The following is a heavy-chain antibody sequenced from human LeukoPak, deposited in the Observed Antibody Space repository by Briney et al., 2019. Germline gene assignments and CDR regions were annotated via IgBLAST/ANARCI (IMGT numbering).Heavy chain of an antibody. CDR3: ARAVRSGSYLRRSDKRPITYYFDY. CDR2: IYYSGST. D-gene: IGHD1-26*01. Sequence: KPSETLSLTCTVSGGSISSSSYYWGWIRQPPGKGLEWIGSIYYSGSTYYNPSLKSRVTISVDTSKNQFSLKLSSVTAADTAVYYCARAVRSGSYLRRSDKRPITYYFDYWGQGTLVTVSS. CDR1: GGSISSSSYY. J-gene: IGHJ4*02. V-gene: IGHV4-39*07.